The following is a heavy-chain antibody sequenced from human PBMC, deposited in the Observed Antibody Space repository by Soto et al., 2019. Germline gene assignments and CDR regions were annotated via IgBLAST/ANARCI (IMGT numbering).Heavy chain of an antibody. CDR2: VSWNSGAK. D-gene: IGHD2-21*02. V-gene: IGHV3-20*04. CDR1: GFSFDDFV. J-gene: IGHJ6*02. Sequence: GGSLRLSCVASGFSFDDFVMNWVRQRPGKGLEWVSSVSWNSGAKLYADSVKGRFTISRDNAKNSVSLQMNSLRDEDTAVYYCAREETAWPLAYGLDVWGQGTTVTVSS. CDR3: AREETAWPLAYGLDV.